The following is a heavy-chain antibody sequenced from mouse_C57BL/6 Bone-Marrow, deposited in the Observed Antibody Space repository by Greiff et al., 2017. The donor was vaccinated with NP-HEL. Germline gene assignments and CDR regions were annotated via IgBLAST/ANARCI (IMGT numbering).Heavy chain of an antibody. J-gene: IGHJ4*01. CDR3: ARNRYYGSRGYYYAMDY. CDR1: GFSLTSYA. CDR2: IWTGGGT. Sequence: VKLVESGPGLVAPSQSLSITCTVSGFSLTSYAISWVRQPPGKGLEWLGVIWTGGGTNYNSALKSRLSISKDNSKSQVFLKMNSLQTDDTARYYCARNRYYGSRGYYYAMDYWGQGTSVTVSS. D-gene: IGHD1-1*01. V-gene: IGHV2-9-1*01.